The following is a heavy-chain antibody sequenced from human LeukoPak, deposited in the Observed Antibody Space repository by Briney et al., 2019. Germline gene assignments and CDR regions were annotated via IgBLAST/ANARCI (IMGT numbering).Heavy chain of an antibody. D-gene: IGHD5-18*01. V-gene: IGHV4-59*01. CDR3: ARHSFGHLFDN. CDR2: IYYSGHT. J-gene: IGHJ4*02. Sequence: SETLSLTCSVSGDSISSYYWSWIRQPPGKGLEWIGYIYYSGHTNYNPSLKSRVTITLDTSKSQFSLKLSSMTAADTAVYYCARHSFGHLFDNWGQGTLVTVSS. CDR1: GDSISSYY.